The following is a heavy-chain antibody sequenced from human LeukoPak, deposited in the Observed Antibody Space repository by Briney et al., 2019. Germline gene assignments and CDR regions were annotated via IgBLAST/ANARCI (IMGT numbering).Heavy chain of an antibody. CDR1: GFIFRSYA. V-gene: IGHV3-20*04. J-gene: IGHJ5*02. CDR3: ARGSYDILTGNHNNWFDP. CDR2: INWNGGST. Sequence: GGSLRLSCAASGFIFRSYAMSWVRQAPGKGLEWVSGINWNGGSTGYADSVKGRFTISRDNAKNSLYLQMNSLRAEDTALYYCARGSYDILTGNHNNWFDPWGQGTLVTVSS. D-gene: IGHD3-9*01.